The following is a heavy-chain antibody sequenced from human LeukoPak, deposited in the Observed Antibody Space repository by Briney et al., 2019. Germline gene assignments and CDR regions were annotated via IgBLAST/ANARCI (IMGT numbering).Heavy chain of an antibody. CDR3: ARAPRWFQSSGEIDY. J-gene: IGHJ4*02. CDR2: MNPNSGNT. CDR1: GYTFTSYD. D-gene: IGHD5-24*01. Sequence: ASVKVSCKASGYTFTSYDINWVRQATGQGFEWMGWMNPNSGNTGYAQKFQGRVTMTRNTSISTAYMELSSLRSEDTAVYYCARAPRWFQSSGEIDYWGQGTLVTVSS. V-gene: IGHV1-8*01.